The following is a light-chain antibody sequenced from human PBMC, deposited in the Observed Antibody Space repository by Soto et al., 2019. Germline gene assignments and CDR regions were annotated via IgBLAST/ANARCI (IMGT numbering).Light chain of an antibody. J-gene: IGKJ5*01. CDR2: DAS. CDR1: QSVSSY. CDR3: QQRSNWPPFA. Sequence: EIVLTQSPATLSLSPGERATLSCRASQSVSSYLAWYQQQPGQAPRLLIYDASTRATDIPARFSGSGSGTDFTLTISSLEPEDFAVYYCQQRSNWPPFAFGQGTRLEIK. V-gene: IGKV3-11*01.